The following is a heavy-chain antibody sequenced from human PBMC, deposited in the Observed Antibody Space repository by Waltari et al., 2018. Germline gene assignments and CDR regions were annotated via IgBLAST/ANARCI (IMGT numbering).Heavy chain of an antibody. D-gene: IGHD3-3*01. V-gene: IGHV4-59*11. CDR3: ARETIPGGDAFDI. CDR1: GGSISSHY. CDR2: IYYSGST. Sequence: QVQLQESGPGLVKPSETLSLTCTVSGGSISSHYWSWIRQPPGKGLEWIGYIYYSGSTNYNPSIKSRVTISVDTSKNQFSLKLSSVTAADTAVYYCARETIPGGDAFDIWGQGTMVTVSS. J-gene: IGHJ3*02.